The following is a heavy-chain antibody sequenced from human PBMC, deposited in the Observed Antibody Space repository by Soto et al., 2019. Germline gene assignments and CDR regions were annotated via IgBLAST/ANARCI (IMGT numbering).Heavy chain of an antibody. Sequence: SETLSLTCTVSGGSISSGGYYWSWIRQHPGKGLEWIGYIYYSGSTYYNPSLKSRVTISVDTSKNQFSLKLSSVTAADTAVYYCARSSVAGISWFDPWGQGTLVTVSS. CDR1: GGSISSGGYY. V-gene: IGHV4-31*03. D-gene: IGHD6-19*01. CDR3: ARSSVAGISWFDP. CDR2: IYYSGST. J-gene: IGHJ5*02.